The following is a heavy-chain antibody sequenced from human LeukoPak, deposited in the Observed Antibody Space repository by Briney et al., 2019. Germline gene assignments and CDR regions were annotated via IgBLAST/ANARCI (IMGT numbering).Heavy chain of an antibody. CDR1: GFTFSSYA. D-gene: IGHD3-9*01. Sequence: GGSLRLSCAASGFTFSSYAMHWVRQAPGKGLEWVAVISYDGSNKYYADSVKGRFTTSRDNSKNALYLQMNSLRAEDTAVYYCARDNDILTGYRLDYWGQGTLVTVSS. CDR3: ARDNDILTGYRLDY. CDR2: ISYDGSNK. J-gene: IGHJ4*02. V-gene: IGHV3-30-3*01.